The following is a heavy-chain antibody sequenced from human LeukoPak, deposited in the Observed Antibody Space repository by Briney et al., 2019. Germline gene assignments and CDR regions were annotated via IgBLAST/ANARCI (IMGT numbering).Heavy chain of an antibody. CDR3: ARGGIAARPDWFDP. Sequence: SETLSLTCTVSGGSISSYYWSWIRQPPGKGLEWIGYIYYSGSTNYNPSLKSRVTISVDTSKNQFSLKLSPVTAADTAVYYCARGGIAARPDWFDPWGQGTLVTVPS. D-gene: IGHD6-6*01. J-gene: IGHJ5*02. CDR1: GGSISSYY. CDR2: IYYSGST. V-gene: IGHV4-59*01.